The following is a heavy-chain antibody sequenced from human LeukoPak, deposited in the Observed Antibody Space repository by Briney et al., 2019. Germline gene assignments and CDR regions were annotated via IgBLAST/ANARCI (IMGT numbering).Heavy chain of an antibody. J-gene: IGHJ4*02. V-gene: IGHV3-23*01. D-gene: IGHD3-9*01. Sequence: GGSLRLSCAASGFSFSNFWMSWVRQAPGKGLEWVSGISGSGDNTYYADSVKGRFTISRDNSKNTLHLQMNSLRAEDTAVYYCAKGSGYDTDFDYWGQGTLATVSS. CDR2: ISGSGDNT. CDR1: GFSFSNFW. CDR3: AKGSGYDTDFDY.